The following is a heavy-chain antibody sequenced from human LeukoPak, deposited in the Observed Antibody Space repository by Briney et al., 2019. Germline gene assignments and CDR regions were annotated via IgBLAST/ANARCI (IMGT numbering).Heavy chain of an antibody. Sequence: QPGGSLRLSCAASGFTFSSYEMNWVRQAPGKGLEWVSYISSSGSTIYYADSVKGRFTISRDNAKNSLYLQMNSLRAEDTAVYYCARVALRLWLYYWGQGTLVTVSS. CDR3: ARVALRLWLYY. V-gene: IGHV3-48*03. J-gene: IGHJ4*02. CDR1: GFTFSSYE. CDR2: ISSSGSTI. D-gene: IGHD5-18*01.